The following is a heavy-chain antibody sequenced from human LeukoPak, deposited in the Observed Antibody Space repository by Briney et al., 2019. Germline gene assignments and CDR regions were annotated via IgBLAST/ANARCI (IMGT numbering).Heavy chain of an antibody. J-gene: IGHJ6*02. CDR2: ISAYNGNT. D-gene: IGHD4-17*01. CDR3: ARDVFYSPGDYAPRAYYYGMDV. CDR1: GYTFTSYG. Sequence: GASVKVSCKASGYTFTSYGISWVRQAPGQGLEWMGWISAYNGNTNYAQKLQGRVTMTTDTSTSTAYMELRSLRSDDTAVYYCARDVFYSPGDYAPRAYYYGMDVWGQGTTVTVSS. V-gene: IGHV1-18*01.